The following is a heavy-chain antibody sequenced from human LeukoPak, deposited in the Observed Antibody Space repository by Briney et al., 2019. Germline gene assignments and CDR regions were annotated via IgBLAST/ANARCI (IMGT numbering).Heavy chain of an antibody. CDR2: ISYDGSNK. J-gene: IGHJ4*02. CDR3: AKEGYYGSGSYPYYFDY. CDR1: GFTFSSYG. Sequence: GGSLRLSCAASGFTFSSYGMHWVRQAPGKGLEWAAVISYDGSNKYYADSVKGRFTISRDNSKNTLYLQMNSLRAEDTAVYYCAKEGYYGSGSYPYYFDYWGQGTLVTVSS. V-gene: IGHV3-30*18. D-gene: IGHD3-10*01.